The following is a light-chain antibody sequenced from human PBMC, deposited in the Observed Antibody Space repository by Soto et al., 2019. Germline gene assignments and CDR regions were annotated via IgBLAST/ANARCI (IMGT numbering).Light chain of an antibody. J-gene: IGKJ1*01. Sequence: EIVLTQSPGTLSLSPGERATLSCRASQSVSSSYLAWYQLKPGQAPRLLIYGASSRATGIPDRFSGSGSGTDFTLTISRLDPEDFAVYYCQQRSNWPRTWTFGQGTKVEIK. CDR2: GAS. CDR1: QSVSSSY. CDR3: QQRSNWPRTWT. V-gene: IGKV3D-20*02.